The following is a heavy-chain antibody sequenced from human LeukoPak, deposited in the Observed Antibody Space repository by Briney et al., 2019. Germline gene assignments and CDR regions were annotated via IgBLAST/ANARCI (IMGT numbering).Heavy chain of an antibody. CDR1: GYTFTGYY. V-gene: IGHV1-2*06. Sequence: ASVKVSCKASGYTFTGYYLHWVRQAPGQGLEWMGRINRNSGGANYAQKFQGRVTMTRDTSISTAYMELSSLRSDDTAVYYCTRVADYYDTSGYYGYWGQGTLVTVSS. CDR2: INRNSGGA. D-gene: IGHD3-22*01. J-gene: IGHJ4*02. CDR3: TRVADYYDTSGYYGY.